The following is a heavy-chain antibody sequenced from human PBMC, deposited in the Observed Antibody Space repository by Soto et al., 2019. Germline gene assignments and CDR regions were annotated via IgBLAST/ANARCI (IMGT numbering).Heavy chain of an antibody. CDR2: IIPIFGTA. V-gene: IGHV1-69*13. J-gene: IGHJ6*02. CDR1: GGTFSSYA. D-gene: IGHD2-21*02. Sequence: ASVKVSCKASGGTFSSYAISWVRQAPGQGLEWMGGIIPIFGTANYAQKFQGRVTITADESTSTAYMELSSLRSEDTAVYYCARELRVTAMPYLYYGMDVWGQATTVTVSS. CDR3: ARELRVTAMPYLYYGMDV.